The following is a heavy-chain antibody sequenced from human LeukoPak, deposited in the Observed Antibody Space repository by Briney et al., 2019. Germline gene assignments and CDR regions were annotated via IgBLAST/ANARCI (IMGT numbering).Heavy chain of an antibody. CDR2: ISWNSGSI. CDR1: GFIFDDYA. V-gene: IGHV3-9*01. J-gene: IGHJ3*02. D-gene: IGHD3-9*01. Sequence: GGSLRLSCAASGFIFDDYAMHWVRQAPGKGLEWVSGISWNSGSIGYADSVKGRFTISRDNAKNSLYLQMNSLRAEDTALYYCAKTVDYDILTGYLEAFDIWGQGTMVTVSS. CDR3: AKTVDYDILTGYLEAFDI.